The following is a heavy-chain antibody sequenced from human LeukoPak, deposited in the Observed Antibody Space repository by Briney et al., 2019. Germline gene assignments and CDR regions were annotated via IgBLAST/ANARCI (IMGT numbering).Heavy chain of an antibody. J-gene: IGHJ4*02. CDR3: ARLYCSTISCLCFDY. V-gene: IGHV3-7*01. CDR2: IKQDGSEK. D-gene: IGHD2-2*01. Sequence: GGSLRLYCAASGFTFSSYWMSWVRQAPGKGLEWVANIKQDGSEKYSVDSVKGRFTISRDNAKNSLYLQMNSLRGEDTAVYYCARLYCSTISCLCFDYWGQGTLVTVSS. CDR1: GFTFSSYW.